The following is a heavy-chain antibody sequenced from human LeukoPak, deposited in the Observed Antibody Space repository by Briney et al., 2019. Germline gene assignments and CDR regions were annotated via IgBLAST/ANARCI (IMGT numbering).Heavy chain of an antibody. J-gene: IGHJ4*02. Sequence: PSETLSLTCTVSGGSISSGDYYWSWIRQPPGKGLEWIGYIYYSGSTYYNPSLKSRVTISVDTSKNQFSLKLSSVTAADTAVYYCARHLEGPSNLLGISGYWGQGTLVTVSS. V-gene: IGHV4-30-4*01. D-gene: IGHD7-27*01. CDR2: IYYSGST. CDR1: GGSISSGDYY. CDR3: ARHLEGPSNLLGISGY.